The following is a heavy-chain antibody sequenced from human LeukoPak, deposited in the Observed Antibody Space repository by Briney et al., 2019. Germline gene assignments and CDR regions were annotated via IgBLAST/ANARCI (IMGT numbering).Heavy chain of an antibody. V-gene: IGHV1-18*01. CDR2: ISAYNGNT. Sequence: ASVKVSCKASGYTFTSYGISWVRQAPGQGLEWMGWISAYNGNTNYAQKLQGSVTMTTDTSTSTAYMELRSLRSDDTAVYYCAREGSRYSRKKYGMDVWGQGTTVTVSS. CDR3: AREGSRYSRKKYGMDV. D-gene: IGHD6-13*01. CDR1: GYTFTSYG. J-gene: IGHJ6*02.